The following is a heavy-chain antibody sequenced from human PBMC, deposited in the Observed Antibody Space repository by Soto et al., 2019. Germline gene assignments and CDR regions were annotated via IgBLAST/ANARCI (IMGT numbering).Heavy chain of an antibody. D-gene: IGHD2-8*01. CDR3: EKTIMVPPFDY. CDR1: GFTLSTYA. V-gene: IGHV3-23*01. J-gene: IGHJ4*02. CDR2: ISGSGNST. Sequence: GGSLRLSCAASGFTLSTYAMSWVRQAPGKGLEWVSLISGSGNSTYYADSVKGRFTISRDKSKNTLYLQMNSLRAEDTAVYYCEKTIMVPPFDYWGQGTLVTVSS.